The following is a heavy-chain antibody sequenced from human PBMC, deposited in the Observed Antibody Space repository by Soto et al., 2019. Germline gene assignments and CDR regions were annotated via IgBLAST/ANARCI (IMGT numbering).Heavy chain of an antibody. J-gene: IGHJ5*02. D-gene: IGHD6-13*01. CDR1: GGSISSYY. CDR3: ARGQVIAAAASNWFDP. CDR2: IYYSGST. V-gene: IGHV4-59*01. Sequence: SETLSLTCTVSGGSISSYYWSWIRQPPGKGLEWIGYIYYSGSTNYNPSLKSRVTISVDTSKNQFSLKLSSVTAADTAVYYCARGQVIAAAASNWFDPWGQGTLVTVAS.